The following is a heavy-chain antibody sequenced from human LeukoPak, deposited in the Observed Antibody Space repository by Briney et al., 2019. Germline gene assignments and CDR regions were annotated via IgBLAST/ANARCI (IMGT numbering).Heavy chain of an antibody. CDR1: GGTFSSYA. CDR2: IIPIFGTA. Sequence: SVKVSCKASGGTFSSYAISWVRQAPGQGPEWMGGIIPIFGTANYAQKFQGRVTITADESTSTAYMELSSLRSEDTAVYYCAVEGGFFRPAAETLDYYGMDVWGQGTTVTVSS. CDR3: AVEGGFFRPAAETLDYYGMDV. D-gene: IGHD3-16*01. J-gene: IGHJ6*02. V-gene: IGHV1-69*13.